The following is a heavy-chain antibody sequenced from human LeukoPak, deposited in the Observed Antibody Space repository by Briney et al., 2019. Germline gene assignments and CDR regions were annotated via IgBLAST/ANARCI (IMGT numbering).Heavy chain of an antibody. Sequence: GGSLRLSCAASGLTFSSYNMNWVRQVPGKGLEWVSSISSSSSYIYYADSVKGRFTISRDNAKNSLYLQMNSLRAEDTAVYYCARGGEDWNYGNLTFDYWGQGTLVTVSS. CDR3: ARGGEDWNYGNLTFDY. CDR1: GLTFSSYN. D-gene: IGHD1-7*01. CDR2: ISSSSSYI. J-gene: IGHJ4*02. V-gene: IGHV3-21*01.